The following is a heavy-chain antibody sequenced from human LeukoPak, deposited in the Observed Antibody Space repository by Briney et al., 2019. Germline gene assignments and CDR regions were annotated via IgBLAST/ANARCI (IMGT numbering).Heavy chain of an antibody. Sequence: GSSVKVSCKASGYTFTYRYLHWVRQAPGQALEWMGWITPFNGNTNYAQKFQDRVTITRDRSMSTAYMELSSLRSEDTAVYYCARALDCSSTSCRPYYYYYMDVWGKGTTVTVSS. J-gene: IGHJ6*03. CDR2: ITPFNGNT. CDR1: GYTFTYRY. D-gene: IGHD2-2*01. CDR3: ARALDCSSTSCRPYYYYYMDV. V-gene: IGHV1-45*02.